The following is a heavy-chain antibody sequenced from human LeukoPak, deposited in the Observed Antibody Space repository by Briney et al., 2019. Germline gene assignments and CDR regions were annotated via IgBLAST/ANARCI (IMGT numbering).Heavy chain of an antibody. CDR1: GGSISSGSYY. CDR3: GRRDGYKRAVDF. V-gene: IGHV4-61*02. D-gene: IGHD5-24*01. J-gene: IGHJ4*02. CDR2: IYTGGST. Sequence: SETLSLTCTVSGGSISSGSYYWSWIRQPAGKGLEWIGRIYTGGSTNYNPALKSRVSISVDTSKNQFSLKLNSVTAADTAVYYCGRRDGYKRAVDFWGQGTLVTVSS.